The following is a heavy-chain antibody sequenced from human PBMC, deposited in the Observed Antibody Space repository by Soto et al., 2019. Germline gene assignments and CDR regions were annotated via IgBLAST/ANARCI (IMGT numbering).Heavy chain of an antibody. V-gene: IGHV3-48*04. CDR3: ARLGAYGSGSY. J-gene: IGHJ4*02. CDR1: GFSFSSFS. Sequence: EVHLVESGGDLVQPGGSLRLSCAASGFSFSSFSMNWVRPAPGEGLEWVSDISGGGTTTYYADSVKGRFTISRDDAKNSLYLQMNSLQAEDTAVYYCARLGAYGSGSYWGQGTLVTVSS. CDR2: ISGGGTTT. D-gene: IGHD3-10*01.